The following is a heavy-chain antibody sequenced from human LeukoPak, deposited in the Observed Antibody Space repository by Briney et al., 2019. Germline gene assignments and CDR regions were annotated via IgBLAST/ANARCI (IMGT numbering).Heavy chain of an antibody. Sequence: PGGSLRLSCAASGFTFSTYAMHWARQAPGKGLEGVAIIYYYGSKKYYVDSVKGRFTISRDNSKHTLYLQMNSLRVENTAVYYCARDPYCSGSSCYSGLFDCWGQGTLVTVSS. V-gene: IGHV3-30*04. CDR1: GFTFSTYA. CDR2: IYYYGSKK. CDR3: ARDPYCSGSSCYSGLFDC. J-gene: IGHJ4*02. D-gene: IGHD2-15*01.